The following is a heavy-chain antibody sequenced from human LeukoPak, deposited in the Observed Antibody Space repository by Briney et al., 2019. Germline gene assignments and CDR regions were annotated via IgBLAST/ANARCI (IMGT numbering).Heavy chain of an antibody. Sequence: SETLSLTCTVSGGSISSYYWSWIRQPPGKGLEWIGYIYYSGSTNYNPSLKSRVTISVDTSKNQFSLKLSSVTAADTAVYYCARSLDPWSDPWGQGTLVTVFS. CDR3: ARSLDPWSDP. D-gene: IGHD1-1*01. CDR1: GGSISSYY. CDR2: IYYSGST. J-gene: IGHJ5*02. V-gene: IGHV4-59*01.